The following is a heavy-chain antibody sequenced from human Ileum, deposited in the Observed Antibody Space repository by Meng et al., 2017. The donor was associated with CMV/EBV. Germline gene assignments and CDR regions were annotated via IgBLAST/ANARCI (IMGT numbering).Heavy chain of an antibody. CDR1: GGSFSGYY. J-gene: IGHJ6*02. Sequence: SETLSLTCAVYGGSFSGYYWSWIRQPPGKGLEWIGEINCSGSTNYNPSLTSRVTISIATSKNQFSLKLSFVSAADTAVYYCARGRAALAAHPNYYVYYGMDVWGQGTTVTVSS. CDR3: ARGRAALAAHPNYYVYYGMDV. D-gene: IGHD6-13*01. V-gene: IGHV4-34*01. CDR2: INCSGST.